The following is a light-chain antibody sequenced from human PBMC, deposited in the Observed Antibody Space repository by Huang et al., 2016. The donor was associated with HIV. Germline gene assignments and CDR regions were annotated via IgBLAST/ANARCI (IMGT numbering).Light chain of an antibody. Sequence: EILMTQSPATLSVSPGERAAPSCRASQSIGSNLAWYQQKPGQTPSLLIYDASIRASGIPARFSGSGSGTEFTLTVSSLQSEDFAFYYCQQYNDWPPYTFGQGTRVEI. CDR3: QQYNDWPPYT. J-gene: IGKJ2*01. CDR2: DAS. V-gene: IGKV3D-15*01. CDR1: QSIGSN.